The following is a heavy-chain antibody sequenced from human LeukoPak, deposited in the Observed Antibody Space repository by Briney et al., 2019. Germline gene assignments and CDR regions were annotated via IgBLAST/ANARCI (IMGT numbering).Heavy chain of an antibody. CDR3: ARVGSGSYYGYYSMDV. D-gene: IGHD1-26*01. J-gene: IGHJ6*02. V-gene: IGHV1-8*01. CDR1: GYTFTSYD. Sequence: ASVKVSCKASGYTFTSYDINWVRQATGQGLEWMGLMNPNSGNTGYAQKFQGRGTITRNTSISTAYMELSSMRSEDTAVYYCARVGSGSYYGYYSMDVWGQGTTVTVSS. CDR2: MNPNSGNT.